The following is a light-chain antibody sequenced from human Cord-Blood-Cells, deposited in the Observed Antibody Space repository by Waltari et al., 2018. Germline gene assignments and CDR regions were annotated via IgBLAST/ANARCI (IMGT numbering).Light chain of an antibody. J-gene: IGLJ3*02. CDR1: TGNVVVYHC. V-gene: IGLV2-14*03. Sequence: SALPPPASGSGSPGQSSPFSCTGTTGNVVVYHCFPWYQQHPGKAPKLMIYDVSNRPSGFSNRFSGSKSGNTASLTISGLQAEDEADYYCSSYTSSSTWVFGGGTKLTVL. CDR3: SSYTSSSTWV. CDR2: DVS.